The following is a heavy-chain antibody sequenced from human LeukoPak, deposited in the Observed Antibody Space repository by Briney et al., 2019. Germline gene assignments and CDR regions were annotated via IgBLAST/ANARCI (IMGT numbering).Heavy chain of an antibody. CDR2: IYYSGST. D-gene: IGHD6-13*01. CDR1: GGSISSGGYY. CDR3: ARCIAAAANDAFDI. Sequence: SSQTLSLTCTVSGGSISSGGYYWSWIRQHPGKGLEWIGYIYYSGSTYYNPSLKSRVTISVDTSKNQFSLKLSSVTAADTAVYYCARCIAAAANDAFDIWGQGTMVTVSS. J-gene: IGHJ3*02. V-gene: IGHV4-31*03.